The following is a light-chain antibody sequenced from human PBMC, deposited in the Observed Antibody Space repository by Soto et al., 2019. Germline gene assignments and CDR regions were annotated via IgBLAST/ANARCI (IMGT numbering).Light chain of an antibody. J-gene: IGKJ1*01. CDR1: QGISSY. CDR2: AAS. Sequence: IQMPQSPSSVSASVGDRVTITCRASQGISSYLAWYQQKPGKAPKLLIYAASTLQSGVPSRFSGSGSGTDFTLTISCLQSEDFATYYCQQYYSYPRTFGQGTKVDI. CDR3: QQYYSYPRT. V-gene: IGKV1-8*01.